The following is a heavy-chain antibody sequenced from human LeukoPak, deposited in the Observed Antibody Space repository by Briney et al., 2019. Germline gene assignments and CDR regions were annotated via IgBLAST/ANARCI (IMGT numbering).Heavy chain of an antibody. CDR2: ISVYNGNT. Sequence: ASVKASCKASGYTFTSYGISWVRQAPGQGLEWMGWISVYNGNTNYAQKLQGRVTMTTDTSTSTAYMELRSLRSDDTAVYYCARDQAARRNWNDGGDGFDPWGQGTLVTVSS. V-gene: IGHV1-18*01. CDR3: ARDQAARRNWNDGGDGFDP. J-gene: IGHJ5*02. CDR1: GYTFTSYG. D-gene: IGHD1-1*01.